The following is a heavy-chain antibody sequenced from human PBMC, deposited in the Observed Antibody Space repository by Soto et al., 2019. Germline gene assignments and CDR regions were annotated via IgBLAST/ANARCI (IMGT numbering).Heavy chain of an antibody. CDR2: ISGSGGST. D-gene: IGHD4-17*01. CDR1: GFTFSSYA. V-gene: IGHV3-23*01. Sequence: GGSLRLSCAASGFTFSSYAMSWVRQAPGKGLEWVSAISGSGGSTYYADSVKGRFTISRDNSKNTLYLQMNSLRAEDTAVYYCPITDDYGDFDYWGQGTLVTVSS. CDR3: PITDDYGDFDY. J-gene: IGHJ4*02.